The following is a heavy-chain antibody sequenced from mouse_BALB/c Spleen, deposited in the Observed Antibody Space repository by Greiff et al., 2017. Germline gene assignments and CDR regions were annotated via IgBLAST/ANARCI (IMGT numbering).Heavy chain of an antibody. CDR1: GYSFTSYW. V-gene: IGHV1-5*01. Sequence: VQLQQSGTVLARPGASVKMSCKASGYSFTSYWMHWVKQRPGQGLEWIGAIYPGNSDTSYNQKFKGKAKLTAVTSASTAYMELSSLTNEDSAVYYCTTLWLRRDYYAMDYWGQGTSGTVSA. CDR2: IYPGNSDT. CDR3: TTLWLRRDYYAMDY. D-gene: IGHD2-2*01. J-gene: IGHJ4*01.